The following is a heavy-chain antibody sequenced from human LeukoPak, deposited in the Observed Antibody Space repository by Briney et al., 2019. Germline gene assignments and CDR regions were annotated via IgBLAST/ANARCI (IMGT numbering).Heavy chain of an antibody. Sequence: SETLSLTCTVSGGSISNYYWSWIRQPPGKGLEWIGYIYYSGSTDYNPSLKSRVTMSVDTSKKQFFLKLSAVTAADTAVYYCARAVGNYYDTGLDAFDIWGQGTMVTVSS. CDR3: ARAVGNYYDTGLDAFDI. D-gene: IGHD3-22*01. V-gene: IGHV4-59*01. J-gene: IGHJ3*02. CDR1: GGSISNYY. CDR2: IYYSGST.